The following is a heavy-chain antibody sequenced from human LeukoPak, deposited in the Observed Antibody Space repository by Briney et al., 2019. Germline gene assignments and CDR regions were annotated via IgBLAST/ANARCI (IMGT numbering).Heavy chain of an antibody. J-gene: IGHJ4*02. Sequence: GGSLRLSCAASGFTLSSYWMHRVRQAPGKGLVWVSRINGGGSSTSYADSVKGRFTISRDNARDTLYLQMNTLRAEDTAVYYCARDGTRGNFDFWGQGTLVTVSS. V-gene: IGHV3-74*01. CDR3: ARDGTRGNFDF. CDR2: INGGGSST. D-gene: IGHD1-1*01. CDR1: GFTLSSYW.